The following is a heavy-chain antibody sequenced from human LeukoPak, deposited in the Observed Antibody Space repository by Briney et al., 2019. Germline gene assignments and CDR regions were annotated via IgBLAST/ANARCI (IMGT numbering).Heavy chain of an antibody. J-gene: IGHJ5*02. CDR2: INPSGCST. D-gene: IGHD3-22*01. CDR1: GYTFTSYY. Sequence: ASVKVSCKASGYTFTSYYMHWVRQAPGQGLEWMGIINPSGCSTSYAQKFQGRVTMTRDMSTSTVYMELSSLRSEDTAVYYCARENSYYDSSGYLRQNWFDPWGQGTLVTVSS. V-gene: IGHV1-46*01. CDR3: ARENSYYDSSGYLRQNWFDP.